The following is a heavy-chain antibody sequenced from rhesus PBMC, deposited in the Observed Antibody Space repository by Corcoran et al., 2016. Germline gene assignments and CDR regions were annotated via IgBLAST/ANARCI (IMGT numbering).Heavy chain of an antibody. J-gene: IGHJ1*01. Sequence: QLQLQESGPGLVKPSETLSVTCAVSGGSISSSYWSWIRQAPGKGLEWFGYIYGSGSSTNYNPSLKSRVTLSVDTSKNQLSLKLSSVTTADTAVYYCAREGGFWGQGALVTVSS. CDR2: IYGSGSST. D-gene: IGHD1-44*02. V-gene: IGHV4-169*02. CDR1: GGSISSSY. CDR3: AREGGF.